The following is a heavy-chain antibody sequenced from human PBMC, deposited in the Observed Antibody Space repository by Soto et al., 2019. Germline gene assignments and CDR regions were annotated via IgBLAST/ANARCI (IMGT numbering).Heavy chain of an antibody. CDR3: ARPPRTWLDP. CDR2: TYYRSKWYN. J-gene: IGHJ5*02. CDR1: GDSVSSNSAT. Sequence: PSQTLSLTCAISGDSVSSNSATWNWIRQSPSRGLEWLGRTYYRSKWYNEYAVSVKSRITINPDTSKNQLSLQLNSVTPEDTAVYYSARPPRTWLDPWGQATMVTLYS. V-gene: IGHV6-1*01.